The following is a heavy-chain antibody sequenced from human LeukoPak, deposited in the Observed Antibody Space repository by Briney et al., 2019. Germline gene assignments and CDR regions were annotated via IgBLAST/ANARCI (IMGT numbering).Heavy chain of an antibody. CDR1: VFTFSSYS. Sequence: PGGSLRLSCAASVFTFSSYSMNWVRQAPGKGLEWVSYISSSSSTIYYADSVKGRFTISRDNAKNSLYLQMNSLRAEDTAVYYCARPSGSYYNYWGQGTLVTVSS. J-gene: IGHJ4*02. CDR2: ISSSSSTI. D-gene: IGHD3-10*01. CDR3: ARPSGSYYNY. V-gene: IGHV3-48*01.